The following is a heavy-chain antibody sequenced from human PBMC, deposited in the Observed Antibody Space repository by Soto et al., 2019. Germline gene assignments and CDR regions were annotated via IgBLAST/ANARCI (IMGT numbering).Heavy chain of an antibody. CDR1: GFTFSSYG. J-gene: IGHJ3*02. D-gene: IGHD3-22*01. Sequence: PGGSLRLSCAASGFTFSSYGMHWVRQAPGKGLEWVAVISYDGSNKYYADSVKGRFTISRDNSKNTLYLQMNSLRAEDTAVYYCAKDSDYDSSGYYTGAQDAFDIWGQGTMVTVSS. V-gene: IGHV3-30*18. CDR3: AKDSDYDSSGYYTGAQDAFDI. CDR2: ISYDGSNK.